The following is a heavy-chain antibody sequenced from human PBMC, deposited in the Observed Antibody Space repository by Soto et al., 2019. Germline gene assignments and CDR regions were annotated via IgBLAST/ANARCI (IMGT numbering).Heavy chain of an antibody. Sequence: SETLSHNFTVSGYSISRGSYWAGMRHTPGKETEGIGSIYHSGSTYYNPSLKSRVTISVDTSKNQFSLKLSSVTAADTAVYYCASKARSPYHSVTIVKKSALYIWGSGTFVTAS. D-gene: IGHD3-3*01. V-gene: IGHV4-38-2*02. CDR3: ASKARSPYHSVTIVKKSALYI. CDR1: GYSISRGSY. CDR2: IYHSGST. J-gene: IGHJ3*02.